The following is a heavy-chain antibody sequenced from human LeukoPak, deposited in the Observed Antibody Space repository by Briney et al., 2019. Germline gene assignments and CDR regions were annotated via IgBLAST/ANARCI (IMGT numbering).Heavy chain of an antibody. D-gene: IGHD2-15*01. Sequence: GRSLRLACAASGFTFSSYAMHWVRQAPGKGLEWVAVISYDGSNKYYADSVKGRFTISRDNSKNTLYLQMNSLRAEDTAVYYCARDSGYCSGGSCYSWFDPWGQGTLVTVSS. V-gene: IGHV3-30-3*01. CDR1: GFTFSSYA. CDR2: ISYDGSNK. CDR3: ARDSGYCSGGSCYSWFDP. J-gene: IGHJ5*02.